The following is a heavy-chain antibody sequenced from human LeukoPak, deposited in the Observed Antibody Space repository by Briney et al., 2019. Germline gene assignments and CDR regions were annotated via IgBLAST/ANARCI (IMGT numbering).Heavy chain of an antibody. CDR2: INPNSGGT. CDR1: GYTFTGYY. J-gene: IGHJ6*03. CDR3: ARAAPFHDFWSGYPHNYYYYYMDV. Sequence: ASVKVSCKASGYTFTGYYMHWVRQAPGQGLEWMGWINPNSGGTNYAQKFQGRVTMIRDTSISTAYMELSRLRSDDTAVYYCARAAPFHDFWSGYPHNYYYYYMDVWGKGTTVTVSS. V-gene: IGHV1-2*02. D-gene: IGHD3-3*01.